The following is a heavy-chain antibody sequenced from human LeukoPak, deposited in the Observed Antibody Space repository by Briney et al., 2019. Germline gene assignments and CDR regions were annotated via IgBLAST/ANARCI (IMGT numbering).Heavy chain of an antibody. V-gene: IGHV3-23*01. CDR2: ISGSGGST. Sequence: GGSLRLSCAASGFTFSSYAMSWIRQAPGKGLGWVSAISGSGGSTYYADSMKGRFTISRDNSKNTLYLQMNSLRAEDTAVYYCAKVEAAAGFYYFDYWGQGTLVTVSS. CDR3: AKVEAAAGFYYFDY. D-gene: IGHD6-13*01. CDR1: GFTFSSYA. J-gene: IGHJ4*02.